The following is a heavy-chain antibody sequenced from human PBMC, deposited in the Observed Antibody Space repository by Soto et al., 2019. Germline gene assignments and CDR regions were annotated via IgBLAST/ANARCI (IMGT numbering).Heavy chain of an antibody. J-gene: IGHJ4*02. CDR2: IYYSGST. Sequence: SETLSFTCTVSGGSISSSSYYWGWIRQPPGKGLEWIGSIYYSGSTYYNPSLKSRVTISVDTSQNQFSLMLTSVTAADTAVYYCARPRSSGYAGEFDYWGQGTLVTVSS. CDR3: ARPRSSGYAGEFDY. D-gene: IGHD3-22*01. CDR1: GGSISSSSYY. V-gene: IGHV4-39*07.